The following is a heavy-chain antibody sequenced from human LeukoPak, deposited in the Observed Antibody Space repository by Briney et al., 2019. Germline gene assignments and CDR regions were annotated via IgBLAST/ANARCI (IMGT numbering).Heavy chain of an antibody. CDR2: MSYDGGHK. CDR1: GFTFSSYA. Sequence: GGSLRLSCAASGFTFSSYAMHWVRQAPGKGLEWVAVMSYDGGHKYYADSVKGRFTISRDNSKNTLYLQMNSLRAEDTAVYYCAKGQLVDYGMDVWGQGTAVTVSS. D-gene: IGHD2-15*01. CDR3: AKGQLVDYGMDV. V-gene: IGHV3-30*18. J-gene: IGHJ6*02.